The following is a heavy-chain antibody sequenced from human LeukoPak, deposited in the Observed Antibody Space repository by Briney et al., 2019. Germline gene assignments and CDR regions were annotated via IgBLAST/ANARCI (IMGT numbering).Heavy chain of an antibody. Sequence: GGSLRLSCAASGFSFTTYALHWVRQAPGKGLEWVAVVSFDGSNKYYADFVQGRFTISRDTSKKTLYLQMNSLRVEDTAVYYCARDPEDWGQGTLVTVSS. V-gene: IGHV3-30*04. J-gene: IGHJ4*02. CDR2: VSFDGSNK. CDR1: GFSFTTYA. CDR3: ARDPED.